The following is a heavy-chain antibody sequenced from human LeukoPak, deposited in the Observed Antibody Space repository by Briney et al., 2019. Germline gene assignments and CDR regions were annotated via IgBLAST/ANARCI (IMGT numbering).Heavy chain of an antibody. Sequence: ASVKVSCKASGYTFTGYYMHWVRQAPGQGLEWMGWINANSGDSNSAEKFQGRVTMTTDTSISTIYMELSGLTSDDTAMYYCARPPTDWLRWAWGALDVWGQGTMVTVSS. V-gene: IGHV1-2*02. CDR2: INANSGDS. CDR3: ARPPTDWLRWAWGALDV. D-gene: IGHD5-12*01. CDR1: GYTFTGYY. J-gene: IGHJ3*01.